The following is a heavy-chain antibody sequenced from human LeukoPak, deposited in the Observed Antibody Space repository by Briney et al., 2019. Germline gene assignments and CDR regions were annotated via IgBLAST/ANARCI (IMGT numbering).Heavy chain of an antibody. Sequence: GGSLRLSCAASGFTFSSYGMHWVRQAPGKGLEWVAVIWYDGSNKYYADSVKGRFTISRDNSQNMLYLQMNSLRVDDTSVYYCAKVQLERRELLPNFDSWGQGTLVTVSS. J-gene: IGHJ4*02. CDR2: IWYDGSNK. CDR1: GFTFSSYG. CDR3: AKVQLERRELLPNFDS. D-gene: IGHD1-1*01. V-gene: IGHV3-30*02.